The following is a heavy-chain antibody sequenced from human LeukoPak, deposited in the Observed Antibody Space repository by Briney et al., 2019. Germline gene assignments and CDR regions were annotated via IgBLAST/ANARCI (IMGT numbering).Heavy chain of an antibody. D-gene: IGHD2-15*01. CDR1: GFTFSSYA. Sequence: GASLRLSCAASGFTFSSYAMSWVRQAPGKGLEWVSAISGSGGSTYYADSVKGRFTISRDNSKNTLYLQMNSLRAEDTAVYYCARLIVVVAATPPEDAFDIWGQGTMVTVSS. J-gene: IGHJ3*02. CDR3: ARLIVVVAATPPEDAFDI. CDR2: ISGSGGST. V-gene: IGHV3-23*01.